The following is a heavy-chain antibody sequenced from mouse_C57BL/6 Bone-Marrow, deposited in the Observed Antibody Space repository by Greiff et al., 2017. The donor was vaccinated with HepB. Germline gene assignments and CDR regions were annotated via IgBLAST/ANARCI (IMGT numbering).Heavy chain of an antibody. CDR1: GFTFSSYA. Sequence: EVQLQESGGGLVKPGGSLKLSCAASGFTFSSYAMSWVRQTPEKRLEWVATISDGGSYTYYPDNVKGRFTISRDNAKNNLYLQMSHLKSEDTAMYYCARGSSYNYWGQGTTLTVSS. CDR2: ISDGGSYT. J-gene: IGHJ2*01. V-gene: IGHV5-4*01. CDR3: ARGSSYNY. D-gene: IGHD1-1*01.